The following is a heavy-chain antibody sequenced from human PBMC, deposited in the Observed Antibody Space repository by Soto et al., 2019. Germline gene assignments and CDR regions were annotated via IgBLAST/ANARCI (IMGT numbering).Heavy chain of an antibody. J-gene: IGHJ4*01. CDR2: IYYNGST. V-gene: IGHV4-39*07. D-gene: IGHD1-1*01. CDR3: VRGNNCKTTSTCYRYFDF. Sequence: PSETLSLTCTVSGGSISSSSYYWGWIRQPPGKGLEWIGSIYYNGSTYYNPSLTSPVDISMDSSQNQFSLNLDSVTAADTAIYYCVRGNNCKTTSTCYRYFDFWGRGTLVTVSS. CDR1: GGSISSSSYY.